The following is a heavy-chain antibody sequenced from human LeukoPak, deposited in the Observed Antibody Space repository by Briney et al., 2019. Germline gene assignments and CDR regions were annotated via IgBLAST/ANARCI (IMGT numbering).Heavy chain of an antibody. CDR1: GFTVSSNY. Sequence: GGSLRLSCAASGFTVSSNYMSWVRQAPGKGLEWVSVIYSGGSTYYADSVKGRFTISRDNSKNTLYLQMNSLRAEDTAVYYCAKEAGVMVRGVISDYWGQGTLVTVSS. V-gene: IGHV3-66*01. CDR2: IYSGGST. D-gene: IGHD3-10*01. CDR3: AKEAGVMVRGVISDY. J-gene: IGHJ4*02.